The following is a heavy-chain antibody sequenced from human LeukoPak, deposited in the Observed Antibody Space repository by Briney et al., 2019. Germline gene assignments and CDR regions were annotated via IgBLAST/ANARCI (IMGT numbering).Heavy chain of an antibody. J-gene: IGHJ4*02. Sequence: SETLSLTCSVSGGSFSTYYWSWIRQPPGKGLEWIGFIYYSGSTDYNPSLKSRVTISIDTSKKQFSLKLSSVTAADTAVYYCARGGDGDILTGLVFDYWGQGTLVTVSS. CDR2: IYYSGST. CDR3: ARGGDGDILTGLVFDY. D-gene: IGHD3-9*01. V-gene: IGHV4-59*01. CDR1: GGSFSTYY.